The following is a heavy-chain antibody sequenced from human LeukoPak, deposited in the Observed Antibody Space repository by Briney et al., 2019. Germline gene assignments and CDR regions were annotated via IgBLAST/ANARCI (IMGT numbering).Heavy chain of an antibody. D-gene: IGHD6-13*01. CDR2: IYTTGST. CDR3: ARQLAAAVTAGFDY. Sequence: PSETLSLTCSVSGVSISYYYWTWIRQPAGKGLEWIGRIYTTGSTNYNPSLKSRATMSVDTSKNQFSLKLSSVAAADTAVYYCARQLAAAVTAGFDYWGQGTLVTVSS. V-gene: IGHV4-4*07. J-gene: IGHJ4*02. CDR1: GVSISYYY.